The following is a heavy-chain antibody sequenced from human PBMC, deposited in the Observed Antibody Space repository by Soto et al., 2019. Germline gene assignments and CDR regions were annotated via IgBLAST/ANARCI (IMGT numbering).Heavy chain of an antibody. CDR3: ARVTGIAAAGKIDY. D-gene: IGHD6-13*01. Sequence: GGSLRLSCAASGFTFSSYSMNWVRQAPGKGLEWVSSISSSSSYIYYADSVKGRFTISRDNAKNSLYLQMNSLRAEDTAVYYCARVTGIAAAGKIDYWGQGTLVTASS. CDR2: ISSSSSYI. V-gene: IGHV3-21*01. CDR1: GFTFSSYS. J-gene: IGHJ4*02.